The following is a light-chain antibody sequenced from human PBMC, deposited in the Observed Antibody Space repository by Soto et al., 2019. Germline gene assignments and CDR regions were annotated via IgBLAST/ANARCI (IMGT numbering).Light chain of an antibody. CDR2: EVS. Sequence: QSALTQPASVSGSPGQTSTIACTGTSRDVGGYNYLSWYQQHPGKAPKVMIYEVSNRPSGVSNRFSGSKSGNTASLTISGLQAEDEADYFCSSYTPSGTPVFGGGTKLTVL. CDR1: SRDVGGYNY. CDR3: SSYTPSGTPV. J-gene: IGLJ3*02. V-gene: IGLV2-14*01.